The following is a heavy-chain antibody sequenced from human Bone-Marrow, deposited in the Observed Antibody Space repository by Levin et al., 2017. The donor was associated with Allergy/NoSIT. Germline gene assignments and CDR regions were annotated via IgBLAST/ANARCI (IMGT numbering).Heavy chain of an antibody. J-gene: IGHJ2*01. D-gene: IGHD3-16*01. V-gene: IGHV4-30-2*01. CDR3: ARTPLGDWYFDL. CDR2: IYRSGST. Sequence: SETLSLTCAVFGASINSSGYSWSWIRQPPGKDLEWIGYIYRSGSTSYNPSLKSRVTISQDRSKTQFSLKLNSVTAADTAVYYCARTPLGDWYFDLWGRGTLVTVSS. CDR1: GASINSSGYS.